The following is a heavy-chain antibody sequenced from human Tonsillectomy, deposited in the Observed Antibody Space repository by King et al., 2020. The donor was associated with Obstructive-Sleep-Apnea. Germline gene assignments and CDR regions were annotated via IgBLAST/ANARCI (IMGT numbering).Heavy chain of an antibody. Sequence: VQLVESGGGLVKPGGSLRLSCAASGFTFSSYSMNWVRQAPGKGLEWVSSISSSSSYIYYADSVKGRFTISRDNAKNSLYLQMNRLRAEDTAGYYCARDAPRDGSGSLSNDAFDIWGQGTMVTVSS. J-gene: IGHJ3*02. D-gene: IGHD3-10*01. CDR1: GFTFSSYS. CDR2: ISSSSSYI. V-gene: IGHV3-21*01. CDR3: ARDAPRDGSGSLSNDAFDI.